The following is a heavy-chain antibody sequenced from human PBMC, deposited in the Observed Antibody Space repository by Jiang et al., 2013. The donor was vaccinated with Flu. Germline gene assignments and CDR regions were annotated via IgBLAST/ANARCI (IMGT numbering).Heavy chain of an antibody. Sequence: KPTQTLTLTRTFSGFSLTTSGMRVGWIRQPPGKALEWLARIDWDDDKFYSTSLKTRLTISKDTSKNQVVLTMANMDPVDTATYYCARFANYYDSSGYHITNYFHY. D-gene: IGHD3-22*01. CDR2: IDWDDDK. V-gene: IGHV2-70*04. CDR3: ARFANYYDSSGYHITNYFHY. J-gene: IGHJ4*01. CDR1: GFSLTTSGMR.